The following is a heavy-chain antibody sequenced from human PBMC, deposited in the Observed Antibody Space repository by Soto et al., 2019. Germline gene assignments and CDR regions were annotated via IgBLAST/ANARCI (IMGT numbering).Heavy chain of an antibody. J-gene: IGHJ4*02. D-gene: IGHD1-20*01. V-gene: IGHV3-21*01. Sequence: EVQLVESGGGLVKPGGSLRLSCAASGFTFSSYSMNWVRQAPGKGLEWVSSISSSSSYIYYADSVKGRFTISRDNAKNSRYLQMNRLRAEDTAVYYCARARGNSNKNDYWGQGTLVTVSS. CDR1: GFTFSSYS. CDR3: ARARGNSNKNDY. CDR2: ISSSSSYI.